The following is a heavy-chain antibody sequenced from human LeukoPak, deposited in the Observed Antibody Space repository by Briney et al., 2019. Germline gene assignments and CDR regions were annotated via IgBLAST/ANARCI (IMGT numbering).Heavy chain of an antibody. CDR1: GFTFSSSA. J-gene: IGHJ4*02. Sequence: GGSLRLSCAASGFTFSSSAISWVRQAAGKGLGWVSAISGSGGSTYYADSVKGRFTISRDHSKNTLYLQMNSLRAEDTAVYYCAKAAYYYDSRGYAPHFDYCGQGTLVTVSS. CDR3: AKAAYYYDSRGYAPHFDY. CDR2: ISGSGGST. V-gene: IGHV3-23*01. D-gene: IGHD3-22*01.